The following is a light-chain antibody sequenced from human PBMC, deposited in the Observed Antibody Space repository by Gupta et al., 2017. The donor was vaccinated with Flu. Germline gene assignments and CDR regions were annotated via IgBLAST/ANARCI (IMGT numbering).Light chain of an antibody. CDR3: QQYDTYSWT. CDR1: QSISSW. V-gene: IGKV1-5*03. J-gene: IGKJ1*01. CDR2: KAS. Sequence: DRVTITCRASQSISSWLAWYQQKPGKAPRLLIYKASTLQSGVPSKFSGRGSGTEFTLTISSLQPDDSATYYCQQYDTYSWTFGQGTRVEI.